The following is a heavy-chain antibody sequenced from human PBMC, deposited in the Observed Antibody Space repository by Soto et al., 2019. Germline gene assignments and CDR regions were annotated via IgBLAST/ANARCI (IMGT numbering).Heavy chain of an antibody. V-gene: IGHV4-59*01. CDR1: GGSISSYY. J-gene: IGHJ6*02. CDR3: ATGRDQGYYYYGMDV. CDR2: IYYSGST. D-gene: IGHD2-2*01. Sequence: SETLSLTCTVSGGSISSYYWSWIRQPPGKGLEWIGYIYYSGSTNYNPSLKSRVTISVDTSKNQFSLKLSSVTAADTAVYYCATGRDQGYYYYGMDVWGQGTTVTVS.